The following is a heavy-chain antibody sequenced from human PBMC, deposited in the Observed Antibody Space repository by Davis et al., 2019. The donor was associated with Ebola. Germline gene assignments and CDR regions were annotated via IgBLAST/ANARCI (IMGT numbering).Heavy chain of an antibody. CDR1: GFTFSESW. V-gene: IGHV3-7*03. CDR3: AKDGPGTWDY. J-gene: IGHJ4*02. CDR2: MLHDGSEK. D-gene: IGHD1-1*01. Sequence: GESLKISCAASGFTFSESWMAWVRQAPGKGLEWLANMLHDGSEKYSAGPVKGRFTISRDNARNSFYLQMNSLRAEDTALYYCAKDGPGTWDYWGQGTLVTVSS.